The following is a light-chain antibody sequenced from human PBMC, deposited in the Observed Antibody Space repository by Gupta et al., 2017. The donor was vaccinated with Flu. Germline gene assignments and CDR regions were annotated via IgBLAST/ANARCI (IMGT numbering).Light chain of an antibody. CDR3: LQRNCSPPT. J-gene: IGKJ1*01. Sequence: DIQLTHSPSFLSASVGDRVTITCRASQGLSGFLAWYQQQPGKAPKLLIYEASTLQSGVPSRFSGSGSGTEFTLTISDLRPEESANYYCLQRNCSPPTFGQGTKV. CDR1: QGLSGF. V-gene: IGKV1-9*01. CDR2: EAS.